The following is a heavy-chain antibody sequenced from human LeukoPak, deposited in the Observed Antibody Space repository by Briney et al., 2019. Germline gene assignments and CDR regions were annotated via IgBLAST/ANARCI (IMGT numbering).Heavy chain of an antibody. CDR3: ARAVRSEYYYDSSGYYYLDY. J-gene: IGHJ4*02. CDR1: GYTFTDYY. CDR2: INPNSGGT. D-gene: IGHD3-22*01. V-gene: IGHV1-2*02. Sequence: ASVKVSCKASGYTFTDYYMHWVRQAPGQGLEWMGWINPNSGGTNYAQKFQGRVTMTRDTSISTAYMELRSLRSDDTAVYYCARAVRSEYYYDSSGYYYLDYWGQGTLVTVSS.